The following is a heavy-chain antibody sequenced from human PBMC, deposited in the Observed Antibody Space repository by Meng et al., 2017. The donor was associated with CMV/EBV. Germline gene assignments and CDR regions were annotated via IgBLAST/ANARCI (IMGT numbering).Heavy chain of an antibody. CDR2: ISSSADST. J-gene: IGHJ3*02. D-gene: IGHD3-3*01. V-gene: IGHV3-23*01. CDR1: GFTFSSYD. CDR3: AKDELHVSQNYDFWSGYSTGAFDI. Sequence: GESLKISCVASGFTFSSYDMSWVRQAPGKGLEWVATISSSADSTYYADSVKGRFTISRDNSKNTLYLQMNSLRAEDTAVYYCAKDELHVSQNYDFWSGYSTGAFDIWGQGTMVTVSS.